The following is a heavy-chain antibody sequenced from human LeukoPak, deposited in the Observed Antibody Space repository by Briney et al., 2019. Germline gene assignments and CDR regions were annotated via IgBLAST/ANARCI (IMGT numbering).Heavy chain of an antibody. J-gene: IGHJ4*02. D-gene: IGHD3-22*01. V-gene: IGHV1-18*01. CDR3: ARVFSPSSYYYDSSGYYYFDY. Sequence: ASVKVSYKASGYTFTSYGISWVRQAPGQGLEWMGWISAYNGNTNYAQKLQGRATMTTDTSTSTAYMELRSLRSDDTAVYYCARVFSPSSYYYDSSGYYYFDYWGQGTLVTVSS. CDR2: ISAYNGNT. CDR1: GYTFTSYG.